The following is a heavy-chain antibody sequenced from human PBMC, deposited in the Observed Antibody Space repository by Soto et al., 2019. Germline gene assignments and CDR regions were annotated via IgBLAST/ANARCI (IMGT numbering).Heavy chain of an antibody. D-gene: IGHD1-26*01. CDR3: ARGGWEPNQHGNYYYYYGMDV. CDR2: IIPIFGTA. CDR1: GGTSSSYA. Sequence: ASVKVSCKASGGTSSSYAISWVRQAPGQGLEWMGGIIPIFGTANYAQKFQGRVTITADESTSTAYMELSSLRSEDTAVYYCARGGWEPNQHGNYYYYYGMDVWGQGTTVTVSS. V-gene: IGHV1-69*13. J-gene: IGHJ6*02.